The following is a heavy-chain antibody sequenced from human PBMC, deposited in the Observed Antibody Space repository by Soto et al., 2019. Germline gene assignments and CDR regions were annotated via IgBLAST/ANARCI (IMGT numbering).Heavy chain of an antibody. J-gene: IGHJ5*02. CDR1: GGSFSGYY. Sequence: SETQSLTYAVFGGSFSGYYWSWIRQPPGKGLEWIGEINHSGSTNYNPSLKSRVTISVDTSKNQFSLKLSSVTAADTAVYYCAILSGWYAPRWFDPWRQGTLVTVSP. V-gene: IGHV4-34*01. D-gene: IGHD6-19*01. CDR2: INHSGST. CDR3: AILSGWYAPRWFDP.